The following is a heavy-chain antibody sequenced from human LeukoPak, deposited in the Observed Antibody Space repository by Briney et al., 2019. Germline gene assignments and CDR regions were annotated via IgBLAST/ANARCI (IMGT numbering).Heavy chain of an antibody. CDR3: ARGTSSRSYDY. J-gene: IGHJ4*02. V-gene: IGHV4-59*12. CDR2: IYYSGST. CDR1: GGSISSYY. D-gene: IGHD6-13*01. Sequence: SETLSLTCTVSGGSISSYYWSWIRQPPGKGLEWIGYIYYSGSTNYNPSLKSRVTISVDKSKNQFSLKLSSVTAADTAVYYCARGTSSRSYDYWGQGTLVTVSS.